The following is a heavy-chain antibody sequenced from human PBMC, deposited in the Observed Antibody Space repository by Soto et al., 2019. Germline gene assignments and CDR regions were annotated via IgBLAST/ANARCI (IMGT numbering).Heavy chain of an antibody. J-gene: IGHJ6*02. V-gene: IGHV3-30*18. CDR3: ANTRNSVINYNYYDNMDV. Sequence: QVQLVESGGGVVQPGGSLRLTCAASGFTFSEYGIHWVRQAPGKGLEWVAITSYDGRHTSYVDSVKGRFTISRDNSGNTAFLEMNRLRVEDTAVYYCANTRNSVINYNYYDNMDVWGQGTTVTVS. CDR2: TSYDGRHT. D-gene: IGHD3-10*01. CDR1: GFTFSEYG.